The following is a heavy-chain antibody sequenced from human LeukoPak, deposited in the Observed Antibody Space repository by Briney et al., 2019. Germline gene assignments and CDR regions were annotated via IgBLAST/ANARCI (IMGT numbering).Heavy chain of an antibody. D-gene: IGHD2-15*01. J-gene: IGHJ2*01. Sequence: SQTLSLTCAISGDSVSSNSAAWNWIRQSPSRGLEWLGRTYYRSKWYNDYAVSVKSRITINPDTSKNQFSLQLYSVTPEDTAVYYCARAYCSGGSCYWYFDLWGRGTLVTVSS. CDR3: ARAYCSGGSCYWYFDL. V-gene: IGHV6-1*01. CDR2: TYYRSKWYN. CDR1: GDSVSSNSAA.